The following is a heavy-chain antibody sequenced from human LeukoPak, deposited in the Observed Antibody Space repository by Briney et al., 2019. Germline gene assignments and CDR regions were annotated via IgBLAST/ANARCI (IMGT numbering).Heavy chain of an antibody. J-gene: IGHJ4*02. CDR1: GGSISSGSYY. CDR3: ARAPGGYLDY. D-gene: IGHD3-16*01. V-gene: IGHV4-61*02. CDR2: IYTSGST. Sequence: PSETLSRTCTVSGGSISSGSYYWSWIRQPAGKGLEWIGRIYTSGSTNYNPSLKSRVTISVDTSKNQFSLKLSSVTAADTAVYYCARAPGGYLDYWGQGTLVTVSS.